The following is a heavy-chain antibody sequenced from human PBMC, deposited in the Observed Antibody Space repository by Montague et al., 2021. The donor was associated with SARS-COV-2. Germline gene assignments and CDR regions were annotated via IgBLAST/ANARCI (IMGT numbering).Heavy chain of an antibody. V-gene: IGHV1-18*01. CDR2: ISAYNGNT. D-gene: IGHD3-16*02. J-gene: IGHJ5*02. CDR3: AREIMITFGGVIVTWFDP. CDR1: GYTFTSYG. Sequence: SVKVSCKASGYTFTSYGISWVRQAPGQGLEWMGWISAYNGNTNYAQKLQGRVTMTTDTSTSTAYMELRSLRSDDTAVYYCAREIMITFGGVIVTWFDPWGQGTLVTVSS.